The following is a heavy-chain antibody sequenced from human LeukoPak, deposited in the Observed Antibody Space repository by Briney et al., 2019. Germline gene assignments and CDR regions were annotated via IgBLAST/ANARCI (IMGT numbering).Heavy chain of an antibody. V-gene: IGHV1-3*01. CDR1: GYTFTSYA. D-gene: IGHD2-21*02. J-gene: IGHJ4*02. CDR3: ARGWLAETTVVTPYNY. Sequence: GASVKVSCTASGYTFTSYAMHWVRQAPGQRLEWMGWINAGNGNTKYSQKFQGRVTITRDTSANTAYMELSSLRSEDTAVYYCARGWLAETTVVTPYNYWGQGTLVTVSS. CDR2: INAGNGNT.